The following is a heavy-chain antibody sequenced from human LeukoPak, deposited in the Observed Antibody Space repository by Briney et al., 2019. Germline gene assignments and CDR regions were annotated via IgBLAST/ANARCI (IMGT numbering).Heavy chain of an antibody. CDR1: GFTFSSYS. V-gene: IGHV3-49*04. CDR2: IRSKALYGTS. CDR3: VRESVRDYYFDY. D-gene: IGHD3-10*02. Sequence: PGGSLRLSCAASGFTFSSYSMNWVRQAPGRGLEWVGFIRSKALYGTSEYAAAVEGRFAISRDDSNNIVYLQMNSLKTEDTAVYFCVRESVRDYYFDYWGQGTLVTVSS. J-gene: IGHJ4*02.